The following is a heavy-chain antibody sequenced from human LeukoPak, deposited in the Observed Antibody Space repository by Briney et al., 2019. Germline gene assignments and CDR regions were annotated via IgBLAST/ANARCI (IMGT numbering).Heavy chain of an antibody. CDR2: VRHDGSNK. Sequence: PGGSLRLSCAASGFTFRNYAMHWVRQAPGKGLEWVAFVRHDGSNKFYADSVKGRFAISRDNAKNSLYLQMNSLRAEDTAFYHCARRIVGAVNWFDPWGQGTLVTVSS. V-gene: IGHV3-30*02. CDR1: GFTFRNYA. CDR3: ARRIVGAVNWFDP. J-gene: IGHJ5*02. D-gene: IGHD1-26*01.